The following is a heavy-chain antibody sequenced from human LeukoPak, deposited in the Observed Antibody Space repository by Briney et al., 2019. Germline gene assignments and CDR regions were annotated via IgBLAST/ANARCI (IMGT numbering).Heavy chain of an antibody. D-gene: IGHD1-14*01. Sequence: ASVKVSCKASGYTFTNFYLHWVRQAPGQGLEWMGIINPTTGSTTYAQKLQGRVTMTRDMSTSTVYKELSSLRSEDTAVYFCARDLNPQSIGMRAFDIWGQGTMVTASS. V-gene: IGHV1-46*01. CDR2: INPTTGST. J-gene: IGHJ3*02. CDR1: GYTFTNFY. CDR3: ARDLNPQSIGMRAFDI.